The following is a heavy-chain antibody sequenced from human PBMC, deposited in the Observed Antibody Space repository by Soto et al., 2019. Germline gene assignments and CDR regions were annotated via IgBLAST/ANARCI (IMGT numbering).Heavy chain of an antibody. CDR2: INTEGTST. CDR1: GFTFSTYW. V-gene: IGHV3-74*01. J-gene: IGHJ4*02. D-gene: IGHD4-17*01. Sequence: GGSLRLSCAASGFTFSTYWMHWVRQGPGKGLVWVSRINTEGTSTAYADSVKGRFTISRDNARSTLYLQMNSLRAEDTGVYYCVRDRDYDDYFDYWGQGTLVTVSS. CDR3: VRDRDYDDYFDY.